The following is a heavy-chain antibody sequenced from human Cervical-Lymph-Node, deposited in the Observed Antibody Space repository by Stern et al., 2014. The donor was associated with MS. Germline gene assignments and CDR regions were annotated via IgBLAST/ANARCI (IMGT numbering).Heavy chain of an antibody. V-gene: IGHV1-45*02. Sequence: QVQLEQSGAEVKKTGSSVKVSCKASGYTFTYRYLHWVRQAPGQALEWMGWITPFSGNTNYAQKFQDRVTITRDRSMSTAYMELSSLRSEDTAMYYCASWGAARPYYYYGMDVWGQGTTVTVSS. CDR1: GYTFTYRY. J-gene: IGHJ6*02. D-gene: IGHD6-6*01. CDR3: ASWGAARPYYYYGMDV. CDR2: ITPFSGNT.